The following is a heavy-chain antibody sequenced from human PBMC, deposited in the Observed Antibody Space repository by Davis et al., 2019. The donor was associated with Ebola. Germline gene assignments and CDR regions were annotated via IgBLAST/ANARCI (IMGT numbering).Heavy chain of an antibody. CDR3: ARELVLVVYAIGPRRRWYYGMDV. V-gene: IGHV1-18*01. CDR2: ISAYNGNT. D-gene: IGHD2-8*02. Sequence: AASVKVSCKASGYTFTSYGISWVRQAPGQGLEWMGWISAYNGNTNYAQKFQGRVTMTRNTSISTAYMELSSLRSEDTAVYYCARELVLVVYAIGPRRRWYYGMDVWGQGTTVTVSS. J-gene: IGHJ6*02. CDR1: GYTFTSYG.